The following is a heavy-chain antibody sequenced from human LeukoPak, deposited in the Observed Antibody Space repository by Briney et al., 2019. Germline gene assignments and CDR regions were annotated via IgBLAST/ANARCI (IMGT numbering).Heavy chain of an antibody. Sequence: GGSLRLSCAASGFTFSSYGMHWVRQAPGKGLEWVAVIWYDGSNKYYADSVKGRFTISRDNSKNMLYLQMNSLRAEDTAVYYCARPYYDSSGYYYWGNAFDIWGQGTMVTVSS. J-gene: IGHJ3*02. CDR3: ARPYYDSSGYYYWGNAFDI. D-gene: IGHD3-22*01. CDR2: IWYDGSNK. V-gene: IGHV3-33*01. CDR1: GFTFSSYG.